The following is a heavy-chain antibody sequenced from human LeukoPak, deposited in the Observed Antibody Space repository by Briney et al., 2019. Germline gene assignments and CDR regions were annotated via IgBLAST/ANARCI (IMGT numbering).Heavy chain of an antibody. CDR3: ARGDLSSSWYVSDY. Sequence: GRSLRLSCAASGFTFSSYAMHWVRQAPGKGLEWVAVISYDGSNKYYADSVKGRFTISRDNSKNTLYLQMNSLRAEDTAVYYCARGDLSSSWYVSDYWGQGTLVTVSS. CDR2: ISYDGSNK. CDR1: GFTFSSYA. V-gene: IGHV3-30*01. J-gene: IGHJ4*02. D-gene: IGHD6-13*01.